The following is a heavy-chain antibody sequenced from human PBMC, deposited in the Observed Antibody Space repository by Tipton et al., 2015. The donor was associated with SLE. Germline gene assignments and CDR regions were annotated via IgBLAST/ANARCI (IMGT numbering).Heavy chain of an antibody. CDR2: TWYDGSKK. D-gene: IGHD3-3*01. V-gene: IGHV3-33*06. Sequence: SLRLSCAASGFTFGDFAMHWVRQAPGKGLEWVAATWYDGSKKFYADSVKGRFTISRDNSKNTLYLQMNSLSADDTAVYYCAKDSPPACLTILPCDAFHLWGQGTITTVSS. CDR3: AKDSPPACLTILPCDAFHL. J-gene: IGHJ3*01. CDR1: GFTFGDFA.